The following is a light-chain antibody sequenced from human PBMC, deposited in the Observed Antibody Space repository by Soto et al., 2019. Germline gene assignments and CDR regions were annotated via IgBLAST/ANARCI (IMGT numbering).Light chain of an antibody. Sequence: QSVLSQPGSVSGSPGQSIAISCTGTSSDVGGYDYVSWYQQLPGKAPKLMIYDVNNRPSGVSNRFSGSKSGNTASLTISGLQAEDEADYYCSSYTSSRTHVFGTGTKVTVL. CDR1: SSDVGGYDY. CDR2: DVN. V-gene: IGLV2-14*03. CDR3: SSYTSSRTHV. J-gene: IGLJ1*01.